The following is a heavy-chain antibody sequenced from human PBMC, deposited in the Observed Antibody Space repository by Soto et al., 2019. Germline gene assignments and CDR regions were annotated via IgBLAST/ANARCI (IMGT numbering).Heavy chain of an antibody. V-gene: IGHV3-11*05. J-gene: IGHJ6*02. CDR1: GFTLSDYY. Sequence: GGSLRLSCAASGFTLSDYYITWIRQAPGKGLEWISYTSRSTSHTNYADSVKGRFTISRDKAKNSLYLQMNSLRAEDTAVYYCARECRYCRSLDSLDVWGQGTSVTVSS. CDR3: ARECRYCRSLDSLDV. CDR2: TSRSTSHT. D-gene: IGHD2-2*01.